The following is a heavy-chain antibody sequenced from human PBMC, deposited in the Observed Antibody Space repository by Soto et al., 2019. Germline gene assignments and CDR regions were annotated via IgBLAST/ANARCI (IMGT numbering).Heavy chain of an antibody. J-gene: IGHJ5*02. CDR2: ISTSGGTT. Sequence: EVHLLESGGDLVQPGGSLRLSCAASGFIFANYAMSWVRQAPGKGLEWVSVISTSGGTTLYADTVKGRFTISRDNPKNPLYLQMNSLRADATAVYYCARDLGSWYGRFDPWGQGTLVTVAS. D-gene: IGHD6-13*01. V-gene: IGHV3-23*01. CDR1: GFIFANYA. CDR3: ARDLGSWYGRFDP.